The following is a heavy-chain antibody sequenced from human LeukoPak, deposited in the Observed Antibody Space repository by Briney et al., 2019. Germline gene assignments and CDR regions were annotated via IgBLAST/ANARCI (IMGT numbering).Heavy chain of an antibody. CDR1: GGTFSSYA. Sequence: ASVKVSCKASGGTFSSYAISWVRQAPGQGLEWMGGIIPIFGTANYAQKFQGRVTITADESTSTAYMELSSLRSEDTAVYYCASKNQLLYPVGGFDTWGQGTMVTVSS. V-gene: IGHV1-69*13. J-gene: IGHJ3*02. CDR3: ASKNQLLYPVGGFDT. D-gene: IGHD2-2*02. CDR2: IIPIFGTA.